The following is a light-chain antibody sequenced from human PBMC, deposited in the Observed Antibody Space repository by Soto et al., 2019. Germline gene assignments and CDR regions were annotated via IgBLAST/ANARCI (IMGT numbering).Light chain of an antibody. CDR2: GAF. CDR3: QQSGRLRIT. V-gene: IGKV3-20*01. CDR1: QSVSSN. Sequence: TNSAVTLSVSPGERVTLSCRASQSVSSNLAWYQQKPGQAPSLLIYGAFTRATGIPARFSGSGSGTDFTLTISRLEPEDFAVYYCQQSGRLRITFGQGTRLEIK. J-gene: IGKJ5*01.